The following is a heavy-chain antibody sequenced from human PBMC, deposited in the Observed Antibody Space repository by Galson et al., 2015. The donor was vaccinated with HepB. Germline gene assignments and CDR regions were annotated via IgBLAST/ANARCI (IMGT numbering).Heavy chain of an antibody. J-gene: IGHJ3*02. Sequence: SLRLSCAASGFTFSNAWMNWVRQAPGKGLEWVAFIRYDGSNKYYADSVKGRFTISRDNSKNTLYLQMNSLRAEDTAVYYCARLITMVRGVNNDAFDIWGQGTMVTVSS. CDR1: GFTFSNAW. CDR3: ARLITMVRGVNNDAFDI. CDR2: IRYDGSNK. V-gene: IGHV3-30*02. D-gene: IGHD3-10*01.